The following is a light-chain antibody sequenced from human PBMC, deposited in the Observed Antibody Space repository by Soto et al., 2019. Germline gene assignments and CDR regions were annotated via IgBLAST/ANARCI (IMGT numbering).Light chain of an antibody. V-gene: IGKV1-33*01. J-gene: IGKJ5*01. CDR3: QQYDNLIT. Sequence: DIQMTQSPSSLSASLGDRITITFQTHQDISNYLNWYQQKPGKAPKLLIYAASNLETGVPSRFSGSGSGTDFTFTISSLQPEDIATYYCQQYDNLITFGQGTRLEIK. CDR2: AAS. CDR1: QDISNY.